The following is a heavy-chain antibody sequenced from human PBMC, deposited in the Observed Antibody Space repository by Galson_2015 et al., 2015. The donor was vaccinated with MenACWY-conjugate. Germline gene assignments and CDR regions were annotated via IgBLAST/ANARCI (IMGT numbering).Heavy chain of an antibody. V-gene: IGHV3-23*01. D-gene: IGHD4-17*01. CDR2: IYGSGHRDT. CDR1: GFTFHTYT. J-gene: IGHJ4*02. CDR3: AKDRHPDGVWNFDY. Sequence: SLRLSCAASGFTFHTYTMSWVRQSPGKGLEWVAGIYGSGHRDTFYADSVKGRFTISRDESNNLVYLQMTSLRVEDTAVYYCAKDRHPDGVWNFDYWGQGILVTVSS.